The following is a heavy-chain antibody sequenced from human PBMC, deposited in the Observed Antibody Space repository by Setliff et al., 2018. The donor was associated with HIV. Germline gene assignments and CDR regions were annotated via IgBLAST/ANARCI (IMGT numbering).Heavy chain of an antibody. Sequence: GGSLRLSCAASGFTFSTYTMNWVRQAPGKGLEWVSYISSDSSNIFYADSVKGRFTISRDNTKNALYLEMNSLKVEDTDVYYCARDPDTTSKVDLWGRGTLVTVSS. J-gene: IGHJ2*01. CDR2: ISSDSSNI. CDR3: ARDPDTTSKVDL. CDR1: GFTFSTYT. D-gene: IGHD5-18*01. V-gene: IGHV3-21*05.